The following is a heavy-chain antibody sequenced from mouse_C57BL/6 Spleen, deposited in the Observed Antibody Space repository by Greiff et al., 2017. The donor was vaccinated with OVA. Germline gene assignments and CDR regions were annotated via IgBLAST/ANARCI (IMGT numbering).Heavy chain of an antibody. CDR2: IYPGSGST. Sequence: QVQLKQPGAELVKPGASVKMSCKASGYTFTSYWITWVKQRPGQGLEWIGDIYPGSGSTNYNEKFKSKATLTVDTSSSTAYMQLSSLTSEDSAVYYCARGGITTVEGYAMDYWGQGTSVTVSS. D-gene: IGHD1-1*01. CDR3: ARGGITTVEGYAMDY. J-gene: IGHJ4*01. V-gene: IGHV1-55*01. CDR1: GYTFTSYW.